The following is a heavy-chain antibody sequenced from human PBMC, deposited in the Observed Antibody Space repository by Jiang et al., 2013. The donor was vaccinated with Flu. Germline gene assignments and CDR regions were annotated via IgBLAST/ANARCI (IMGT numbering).Heavy chain of an antibody. CDR3: AKAKSGDLYDTIDP. D-gene: IGHD3-16*01. CDR2: ISYEGRNK. CDR1: GFTFGSYG. Sequence: VQLVESGGGVVLPGKSLRLSCVASGFTFGSYGMHWVRQAPGKGLEWVAVISYEGRNKKYEDSVKGRFTISRDNPKNTLYLQMDSLRPEDTAVYYCAKAKSGDLYDTIDPWGQGTLVTVSS. J-gene: IGHJ5*02. V-gene: IGHV3-30*18.